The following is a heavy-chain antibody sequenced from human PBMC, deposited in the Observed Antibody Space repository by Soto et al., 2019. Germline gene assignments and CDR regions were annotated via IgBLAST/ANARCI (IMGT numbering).Heavy chain of an antibody. D-gene: IGHD6-6*01. V-gene: IGHV6-1*01. Sequence: SQTLSLTCAISGDSVSSDTAAWNWIRQSPSRGLEWLGRTYYRSKWYNDYAVSVKSRITLNPDTSKNQFSLQLNSLTPEDTAVYYCARAKEYTSSSGVDVWGQGITVTVSS. CDR1: GDSVSSDTAA. CDR3: ARAKEYTSSSGVDV. CDR2: TYYRSKWYN. J-gene: IGHJ6*02.